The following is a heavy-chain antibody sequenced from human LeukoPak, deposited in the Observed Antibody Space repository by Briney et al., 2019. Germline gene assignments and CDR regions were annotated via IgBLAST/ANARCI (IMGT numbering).Heavy chain of an antibody. CDR3: AKALTSGWYLDAFNI. J-gene: IGHJ3*02. Sequence: GGSLRLSCAASGYTFSSYAMHWVRQAPGKGLEWVAVISYDGSNKYYADSVKGRFTISRDNSKNTLFLEMNSLRAEDTAVYYCAKALTSGWYLDAFNIWGQGTMVTVSS. D-gene: IGHD6-19*01. CDR1: GYTFSSYA. V-gene: IGHV3-30*04. CDR2: ISYDGSNK.